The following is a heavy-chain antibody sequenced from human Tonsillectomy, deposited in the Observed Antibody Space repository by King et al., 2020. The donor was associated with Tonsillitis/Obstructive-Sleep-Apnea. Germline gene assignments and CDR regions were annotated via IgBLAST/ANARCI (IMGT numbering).Heavy chain of an antibody. Sequence: VQLQQWGAGLLKPSETLSLTCAVYGGSFSGYYWSWIRQPPGKGLEWIGEINHSGSTNYNPSLRSRVTISVDTSKNQFSLKLSSVTAADTAVYYWAGENIVVVPAVMGGGFDYWGQGTLVTVSS. CDR1: GGSFSGYY. J-gene: IGHJ4*02. CDR3: AGENIVVVPAVMGGGFDY. D-gene: IGHD2-2*01. CDR2: INHSGST. V-gene: IGHV4-34*01.